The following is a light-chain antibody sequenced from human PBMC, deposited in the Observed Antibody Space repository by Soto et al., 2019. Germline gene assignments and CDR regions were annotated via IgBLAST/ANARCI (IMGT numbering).Light chain of an antibody. CDR2: EVS. V-gene: IGLV2-14*01. CDR1: SSGVGGYNY. Sequence: QSALTQPASVSGSPGQSITISCTGTSSGVGGYNYVSWYQQHPGKAPKLMIFEVSNRPSGVSNRFSGSKSGNTASLTTSGLQAEDEADYYCSSYTSSSTVVFGGGTKVTVL. CDR3: SSYTSSSTVV. J-gene: IGLJ2*01.